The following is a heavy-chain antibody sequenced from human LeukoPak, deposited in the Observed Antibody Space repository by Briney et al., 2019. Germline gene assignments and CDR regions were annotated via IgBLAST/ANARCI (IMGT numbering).Heavy chain of an antibody. CDR3: AKRVTTIEY. D-gene: IGHD4-17*01. Sequence: PGGSLRLSCAAYGFTFSSYAMSWVRQAPGKGLEWVSTISDSGGSTYYADSVKGRFTISRDNSKNTLYLQMNRLRAEDTAVYYCAKRVTTIEYWGQGTLVTVSS. CDR1: GFTFSSYA. CDR2: ISDSGGST. J-gene: IGHJ4*02. V-gene: IGHV3-23*01.